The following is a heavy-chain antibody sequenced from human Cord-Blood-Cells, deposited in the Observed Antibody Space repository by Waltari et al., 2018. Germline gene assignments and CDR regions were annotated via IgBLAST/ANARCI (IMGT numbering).Heavy chain of an antibody. Sequence: QLQLQESGPGLVKPSETLSLTCTVSGGSISSSSYYWGWIRQPPGKGVEWIGSIYYSGSTYYNPSLKSRVTISVDTSKNQFSLKLSSVTAADTAVYYCARGALYYYDSSGYYYWFDPWGQGTLVTVSS. CDR1: GGSISSSSYY. CDR2: IYYSGST. J-gene: IGHJ5*02. D-gene: IGHD3-22*01. CDR3: ARGALYYYDSSGYYYWFDP. V-gene: IGHV4-39*01.